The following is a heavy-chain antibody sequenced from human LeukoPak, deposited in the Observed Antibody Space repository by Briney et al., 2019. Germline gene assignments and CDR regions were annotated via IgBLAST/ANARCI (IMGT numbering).Heavy chain of an antibody. V-gene: IGHV3-23*01. Sequence: GGSLRLSCAASGFTFNNYGMSWVRQAPGKGLEWVSSISGSVYNTYYADSVKGRFTISRDTSKNTVSLQMNSLRAEDTAVYYCAGDKTTGGWYEFDYWGQGTLVTVSS. CDR3: AGDKTTGGWYEFDY. CDR1: GFTFNNYG. CDR2: ISGSVYNT. J-gene: IGHJ4*02. D-gene: IGHD6-19*01.